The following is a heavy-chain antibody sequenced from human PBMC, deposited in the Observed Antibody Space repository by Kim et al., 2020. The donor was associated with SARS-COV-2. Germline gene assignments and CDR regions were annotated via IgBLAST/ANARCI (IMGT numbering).Heavy chain of an antibody. CDR1: GFTVSSNY. D-gene: IGHD3-9*01. J-gene: IGHJ4*02. CDR3: ARDPSYYDILTGPTHYFDY. Sequence: GGSLRLSCAASGFTVSSNYMSWVRQAPGKGLEWVSVIYSGGSTYYADSVKGRFTISRDNSKNTLYLQMNSLRAEDAAVYYCARDPSYYDILTGPTHYFDYWGQGTLVTVSS. V-gene: IGHV3-66*01. CDR2: IYSGGST.